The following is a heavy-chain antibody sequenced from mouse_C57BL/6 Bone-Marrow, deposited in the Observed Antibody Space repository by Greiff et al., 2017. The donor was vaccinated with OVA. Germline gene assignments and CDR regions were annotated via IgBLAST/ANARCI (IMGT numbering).Heavy chain of an antibody. CDR3: ARYGYGLFAY. D-gene: IGHD2-2*01. CDR2: IDPSDSYT. J-gene: IGHJ3*01. CDR1: GYTFTSYW. Sequence: QVQLQQPGAELVKPGASVKLSCKASGYTFTSYWMQWVKQRPGQGLEWIGEIDPSDSYTNYNQKFKGKATLTVDTSSSTAYMQLSILTSEDSAVYYCARYGYGLFAYWGQGTLVTVSA. V-gene: IGHV1-50*01.